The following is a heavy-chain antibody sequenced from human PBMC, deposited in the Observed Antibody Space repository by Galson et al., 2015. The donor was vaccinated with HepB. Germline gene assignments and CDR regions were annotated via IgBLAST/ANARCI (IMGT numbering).Heavy chain of an antibody. CDR1: GFTFSTYV. D-gene: IGHD6-13*01. V-gene: IGHV3-23*01. CDR3: AHSLAPGTGGYCHGMDV. Sequence: SLRLSCAASGFTFSTYVLSWVRQAPGKGLEWVSAISGSGGRTYYADSVEGRVTISRDKFKKTPYLAMNSLRAEDTAVYYCAHSLAPGTGGYCHGMDVWGQGTTVTVSS. J-gene: IGHJ6*02. CDR2: ISGSGGRT.